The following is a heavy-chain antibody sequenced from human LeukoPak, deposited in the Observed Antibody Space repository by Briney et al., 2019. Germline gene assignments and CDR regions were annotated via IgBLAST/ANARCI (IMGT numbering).Heavy chain of an antibody. J-gene: IGHJ4*02. CDR3: ARGKRSSTRIVVVVAAIRFDY. V-gene: IGHV4-34*01. CDR2: INHSGST. D-gene: IGHD2-15*01. CDR1: GGSFSGYY. Sequence: SETLSLTCAVYGGSFSGYYWSWIRQPPGEGLEWIGEINHSGSTNYNPSLKSRVTISVDTSKNQFSLKLSSVTAAGTAVYYCARGKRSSTRIVVVVAAIRFDYWGQGTLVTVSS.